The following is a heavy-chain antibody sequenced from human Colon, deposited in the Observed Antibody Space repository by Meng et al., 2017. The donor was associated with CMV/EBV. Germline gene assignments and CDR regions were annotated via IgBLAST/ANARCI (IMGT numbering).Heavy chain of an antibody. V-gene: IGHV3-23*03. Sequence: GESLKISCAASGFSFDAYAMSWVRQAPGKGLEWVSVIYAGGRSTYLADSVKGRFIISRDDSKNTLYMEMNSLRAEDTAVYYCAKGSSEFLYYGMDVWGQGTTVTVSS. J-gene: IGHJ6*02. CDR1: GFSFDAYA. CDR3: AKGSSEFLYYGMDV. CDR2: IYAGGRST. D-gene: IGHD3-10*01.